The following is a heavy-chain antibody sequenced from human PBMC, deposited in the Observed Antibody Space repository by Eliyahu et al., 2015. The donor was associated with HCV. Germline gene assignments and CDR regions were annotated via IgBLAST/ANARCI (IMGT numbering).Heavy chain of an antibody. CDR3: AKQEQQLESPYYYYYYGMDV. V-gene: IGHV3-30*18. Sequence: QVQLVESGGGVVQPGRSLRLSCAASGFTFSSYGMHWVRQAPGKGLEWVAVISYDGSNKYYADSVKGRFTISRDNSKNTLYLQMNSLRAEDTTVYYCAKQEQQLESPYYYYYYGMDVWGQGTTVTVSS. CDR2: ISYDGSNK. CDR1: GFTFSSYG. D-gene: IGHD6-13*01. J-gene: IGHJ6*02.